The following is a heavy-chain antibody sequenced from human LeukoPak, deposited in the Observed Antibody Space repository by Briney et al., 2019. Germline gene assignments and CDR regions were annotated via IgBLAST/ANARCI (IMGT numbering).Heavy chain of an antibody. Sequence: GGSLRLSCAASGFTFSSNSMNWVRQAPGKGLEWVSSISSSSGYIYYADSVKGRFTISRDNAKNSLYLQMNSLRAEDTAVYYCAELGITMIGGVWGKGTTVTISS. CDR3: AELGITMIGGV. J-gene: IGHJ6*04. D-gene: IGHD3-10*02. CDR1: GFTFSSNS. CDR2: ISSSSGYI. V-gene: IGHV3-21*01.